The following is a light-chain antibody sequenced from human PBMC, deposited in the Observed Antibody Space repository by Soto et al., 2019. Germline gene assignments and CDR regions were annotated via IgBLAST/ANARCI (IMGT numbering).Light chain of an antibody. CDR1: QGISSY. V-gene: IGKV1-9*01. J-gene: IGKJ4*01. CDR2: AAS. CDR3: QQYCSFPIT. Sequence: DIRLAQSPSFLSASVGDRVTITCGASQGISSYLAWYQQKPGKAPELLIYAASTLQSGVPSRFSGSGSGTDFTLTISCLQSEDFATYYCQQYCSFPITFGGGTKVDIK.